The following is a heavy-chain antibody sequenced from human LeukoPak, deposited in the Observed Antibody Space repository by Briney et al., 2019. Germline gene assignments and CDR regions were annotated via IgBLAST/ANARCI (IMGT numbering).Heavy chain of an antibody. J-gene: IGHJ4*02. CDR1: GGTFSSYA. CDR2: IIPIFGTA. D-gene: IGHD2-15*01. Sequence: ASVKVSCKASGGTFSSYAISWVRQAPGQGLEWMGRIIPIFGTANYAQKFQGRVTITTDESTSTAYMELSSLRSEDTAVYYCAREGYCSGGSCLFDYWGQGTLVTVSS. CDR3: AREGYCSGGSCLFDY. V-gene: IGHV1-69*05.